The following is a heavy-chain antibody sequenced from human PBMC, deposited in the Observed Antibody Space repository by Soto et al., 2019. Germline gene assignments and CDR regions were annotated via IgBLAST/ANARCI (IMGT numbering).Heavy chain of an antibody. CDR2: TRNKANSYTT. D-gene: IGHD2-15*01. CDR1: GFTFSDHY. CDR3: ARVHSGPEANWFDP. Sequence: GGFLRLSCAASGFTFSDHYMDWVRQAPGKGLEWVGRTRNKANSYTTEYAASVKGRFTISRDDSKNSLYLQMNSLKTEDTAVYYCARVHSGPEANWFDPWGQGTLVTVSS. J-gene: IGHJ5*02. V-gene: IGHV3-72*01.